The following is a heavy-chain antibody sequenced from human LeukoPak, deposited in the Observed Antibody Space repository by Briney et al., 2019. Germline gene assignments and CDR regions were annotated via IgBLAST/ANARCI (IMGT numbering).Heavy chain of an antibody. Sequence: GGALRLSCAAPGFTFSSYAMSWVRQAPGKGLEGVSAISGSCGSTYYADSVKGRFTISRDNSKSTLYLQMNSLRAEDTAVYYCAKKVIEWLRFGSYFDYWGQGTLVTVSS. CDR2: ISGSCGST. CDR3: AKKVIEWLRFGSYFDY. D-gene: IGHD5-12*01. CDR1: GFTFSSYA. V-gene: IGHV3-23*01. J-gene: IGHJ4*02.